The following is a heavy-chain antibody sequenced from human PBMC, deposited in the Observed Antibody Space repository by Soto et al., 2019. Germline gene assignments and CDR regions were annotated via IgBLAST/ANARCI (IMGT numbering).Heavy chain of an antibody. CDR1: GGTFSSYA. J-gene: IGHJ4*02. CDR2: IIPIFGTA. D-gene: IGHD3-10*01. V-gene: IGHV1-69*13. Sequence: GASVKVSCKASGGTFSSYAISWVRQAPGQGLEWMGGIIPIFGTANYAQKFQGRVTITADESTSTAYMELSSLRSEDTAVYYCARAGRWLQPVDYWGQGTLVTVS. CDR3: ARAGRWLQPVDY.